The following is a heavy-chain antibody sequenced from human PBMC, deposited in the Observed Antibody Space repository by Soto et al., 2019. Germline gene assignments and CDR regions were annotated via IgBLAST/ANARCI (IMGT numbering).Heavy chain of an antibody. J-gene: IGHJ4*02. V-gene: IGHV4-59*01. Sequence: SETVSLTXTVSGASISPFYWSWIRQPPGKGLEWIGYIYYTGNTNFNPSLKSRATISADTSKNQFSLKLSSVTTADTAVYFCARVGGYNYFDHWGQGTQVTVSS. CDR2: IYYTGNT. CDR3: ARVGGYNYFDH. D-gene: IGHD5-12*01. CDR1: GASISPFY.